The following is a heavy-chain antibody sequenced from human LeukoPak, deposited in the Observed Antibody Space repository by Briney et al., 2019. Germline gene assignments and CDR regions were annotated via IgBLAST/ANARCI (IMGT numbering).Heavy chain of an antibody. CDR3: AKALFRGVPDAFDC. D-gene: IGHD3-10*01. CDR2: ISGSGGST. V-gene: IGHV3-23*01. CDR1: GFTFSSYG. Sequence: GGSLRLSCAASGFTFSSYGMSWVRQAPGKGLEWVSTISGSGGSTYYADSVKGRFTISRDNSRNTLYLQMNSLRAEDTAVYYCAKALFRGVPDAFDCWGQGTLVTVSS. J-gene: IGHJ4*02.